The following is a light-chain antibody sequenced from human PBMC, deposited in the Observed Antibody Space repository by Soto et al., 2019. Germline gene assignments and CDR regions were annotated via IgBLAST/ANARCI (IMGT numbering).Light chain of an antibody. Sequence: QSALTQPASVSGSPGQSITISCTGTSSDVGGYNFVSWYQQYPGRAPKLMIYDVSNRPSGVPNRFYGSKSGNTASLTISGLQAEDEADYHCMSYASSATYIFGTGTKLTVL. CDR2: DVS. J-gene: IGLJ1*01. V-gene: IGLV2-14*03. CDR1: SSDVGGYNF. CDR3: MSYASSATYI.